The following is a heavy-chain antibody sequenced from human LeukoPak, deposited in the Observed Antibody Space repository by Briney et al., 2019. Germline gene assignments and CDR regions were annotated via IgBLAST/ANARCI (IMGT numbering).Heavy chain of an antibody. V-gene: IGHV3-7*01. CDR3: ARIGRRLLGATIVY. Sequence: GGSLRLSCAASGFTFSSYWMSWVRQAPGKGLEWVANIKQDGSEKYYVDSVEGRFTISKDNAKNSLYLQMNSLRAEDTAVYYCARIGRRLLGATIVYWGQGTLVTVSS. CDR2: IKQDGSEK. CDR1: GFTFSSYW. J-gene: IGHJ4*02. D-gene: IGHD1-26*01.